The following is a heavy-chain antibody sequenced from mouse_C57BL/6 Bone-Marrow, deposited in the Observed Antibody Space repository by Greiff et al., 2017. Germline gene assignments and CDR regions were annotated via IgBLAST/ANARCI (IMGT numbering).Heavy chain of an antibody. J-gene: IGHJ1*03. CDR3: ARNHGSSHWYFDV. D-gene: IGHD1-1*01. CDR2: IWSGGST. Sequence: VMLVESGPGLVQPSQSLSITCTVSGFSLTSYGVHWVRQSPGKGLEWLGVIWSGGSTDYNAAFISRLSISKDNSKSQVFFKMNSLQADDTAIYYCARNHGSSHWYFDVWGTGTTVTVSS. V-gene: IGHV2-2*01. CDR1: GFSLTSYG.